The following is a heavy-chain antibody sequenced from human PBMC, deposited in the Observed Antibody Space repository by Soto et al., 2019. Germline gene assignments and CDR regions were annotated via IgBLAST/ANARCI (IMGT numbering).Heavy chain of an antibody. D-gene: IGHD2-2*01. V-gene: IGHV3-15*01. CDR1: GFTFSNTG. CDR2: IKSKTDGGAT. CDR3: TADIAVIPTGIDY. Sequence: PGWSLRLSCAASGFTFSNTGMNWARQDTGTGPEWVGRIKSKTDGGATDYAAPVKGRFTISRDDSKNTLYLQMNSLKSEDTAVYYCTADIAVIPTGIDYWGQGALV. J-gene: IGHJ4*02.